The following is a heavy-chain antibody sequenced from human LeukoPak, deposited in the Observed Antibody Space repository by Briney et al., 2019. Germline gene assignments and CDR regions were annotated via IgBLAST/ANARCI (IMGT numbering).Heavy chain of an antibody. CDR3: ARAPELLRFLEWLKQPGDYFDY. CDR2: ASGYNADT. J-gene: IGHJ4*02. Sequence: ASVKVSCKASGYSFSDYGVSWVRQAPGQGLEWVGWASGYNADTNYAQRFQGRVTMTTDTSTSTAYMELRSLRSDDTAVYYCARAPELLRFLEWLKQPGDYFDYWGQGTLVTVSS. CDR1: GYSFSDYG. V-gene: IGHV1-18*01. D-gene: IGHD3-3*01.